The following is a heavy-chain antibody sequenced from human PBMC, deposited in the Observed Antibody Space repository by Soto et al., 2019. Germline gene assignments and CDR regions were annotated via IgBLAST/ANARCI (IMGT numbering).Heavy chain of an antibody. Sequence: SVKVSCKASGYTFTAYYVHWVRQAPGQGLEWMGWINPNSGGTKYAQKFQGWVTVTRDTSISTVYMELSRLKSDDTAVYYCARGQGSSSWLYYYGMDVWGQGTTVTVSS. CDR2: INPNSGGT. D-gene: IGHD6-13*01. V-gene: IGHV1-2*04. CDR1: GYTFTAYY. J-gene: IGHJ6*02. CDR3: ARGQGSSSWLYYYGMDV.